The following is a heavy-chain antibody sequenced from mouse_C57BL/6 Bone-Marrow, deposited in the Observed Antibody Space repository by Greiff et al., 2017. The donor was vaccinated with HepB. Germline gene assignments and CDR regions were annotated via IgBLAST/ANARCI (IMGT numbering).Heavy chain of an antibody. V-gene: IGHV5-6*01. J-gene: IGHJ2*01. CDR3: ARSYYYGSFPDD. CDR1: GFTFSSYG. CDR2: ISSGGSYT. Sequence: EVQLQQSGGDLVKPGGSLKLSCAASGFTFSSYGMSWVRQTPDKRLEWVATISSGGSYTYYPASVKGRFTISRDNAKNTLYLHMSSLKSEDTAMYYCARSYYYGSFPDDWGQGTTLTVSS. D-gene: IGHD1-1*01.